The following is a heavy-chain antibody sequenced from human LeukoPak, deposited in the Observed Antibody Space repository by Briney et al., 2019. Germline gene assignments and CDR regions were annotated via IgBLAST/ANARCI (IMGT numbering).Heavy chain of an antibody. V-gene: IGHV3-23*01. CDR3: AKDRGGSSRSFDY. Sequence: GGSLRLSCAASGFTFSSYAMSWVRQAPGKGLEWVSAISGSGGSTYYADSVKGRFTISRDNSKNTLYLQMNCLRAEDTAVYYCAKDRGGSSRSFDYWGQGTLVTVSS. CDR2: ISGSGGST. J-gene: IGHJ4*02. CDR1: GFTFSSYA. D-gene: IGHD6-13*01.